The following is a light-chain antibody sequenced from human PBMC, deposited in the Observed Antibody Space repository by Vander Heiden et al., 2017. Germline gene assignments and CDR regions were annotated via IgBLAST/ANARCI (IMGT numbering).Light chain of an antibody. CDR3: QQYGSSPLT. CDR1: QSGSSSY. Sequence: VLTQSPRTLSLSPGERATLFCRASQSGSSSYLAWYQQKPGQAPRLLIYGASSRATGIPDRFSGSGSGTDFTLTISRLEPEDFAVYYCQQYGSSPLTFGGGTKVEIK. V-gene: IGKV3-20*01. CDR2: GAS. J-gene: IGKJ4*01.